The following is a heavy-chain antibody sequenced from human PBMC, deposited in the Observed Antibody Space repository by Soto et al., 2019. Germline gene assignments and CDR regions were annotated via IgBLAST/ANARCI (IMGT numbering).Heavy chain of an antibody. V-gene: IGHV3-74*01. CDR2: INSDGSST. Sequence: EVQLVESGGGLVQPGGSLRLSCAASGFTFSSYWMHWVRQAPGKGLVWVSRINSDGSSTSYADSVKGRFTISRDNAKNTLYLQMNSLRAEDTAVNYCARDQGFYDFWSGYSRYYYYGMDVWGQGTTVTVSS. CDR3: ARDQGFYDFWSGYSRYYYYGMDV. CDR1: GFTFSSYW. D-gene: IGHD3-3*01. J-gene: IGHJ6*02.